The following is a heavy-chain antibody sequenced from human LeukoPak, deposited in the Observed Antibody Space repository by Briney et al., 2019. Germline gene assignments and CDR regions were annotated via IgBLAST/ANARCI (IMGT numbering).Heavy chain of an antibody. D-gene: IGHD5-12*01. CDR1: GFTSSNAW. Sequence: PGGSLRLSCAASGFTSSNAWMSWVRQAPEEGGGWVGRIKSKTDGGTTDYAAPVKGRVTISRDESKNTLYLQMNSLKTEDTAVYYCTTGPTQSRVATITDFDYWGQGTLVTVSS. CDR2: IKSKTDGGTT. J-gene: IGHJ4*02. V-gene: IGHV3-15*01. CDR3: TTGPTQSRVATITDFDY.